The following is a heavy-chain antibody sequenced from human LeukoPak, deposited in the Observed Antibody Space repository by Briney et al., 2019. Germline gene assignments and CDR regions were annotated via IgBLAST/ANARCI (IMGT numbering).Heavy chain of an antibody. V-gene: IGHV3-30*18. CDR2: ISYDGSNK. CDR3: AKDRRALYSIAAAGTFDY. Sequence: GGSLRLSCAASGFTFSSYGMHWVRQAPGKGLEWVAVISYDGSNKYYADSVKGRLTISRDNSKNTLYLQMNSLRAEDTAVYYCAKDRRALYSIAAAGTFDYWGQGTLVTVSS. D-gene: IGHD6-13*01. J-gene: IGHJ4*02. CDR1: GFTFSSYG.